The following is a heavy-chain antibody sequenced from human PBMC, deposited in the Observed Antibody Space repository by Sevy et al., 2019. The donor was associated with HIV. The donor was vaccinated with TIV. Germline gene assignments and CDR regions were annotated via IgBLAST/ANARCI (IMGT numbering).Heavy chain of an antibody. D-gene: IGHD4-17*01. V-gene: IGHV3-23*01. CDR1: GFTFSSYA. CDR2: ISAGGGDK. J-gene: IGHJ4*01. Sequence: GGSLRLSCATSGFTFSSYAMSWVRQAPGKGLEWVSAISAGGGDKYYAASVKGRFTISRDKSKNTLYLQMNSLRVDDTATYFCAKVLSDFAHYLLADWGHGTLVTVSS. CDR3: AKVLSDFAHYLLAD.